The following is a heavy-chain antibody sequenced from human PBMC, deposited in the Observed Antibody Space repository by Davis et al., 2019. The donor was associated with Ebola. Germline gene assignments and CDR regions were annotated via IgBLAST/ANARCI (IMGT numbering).Heavy chain of an antibody. CDR3: ARDRASRGYDFWSGYYTFGY. J-gene: IGHJ4*02. CDR1: GYTFTSYA. D-gene: IGHD3-3*01. CDR2: INAGNGNT. V-gene: IGHV1-3*01. Sequence: ASVKVSCKASGYTFTSYAMHWVRQAPGQRLEWMGWINAGNGNTKYSQKFQGRVTITRDTSASTAYMELSSLRSEDTAVYYCARDRASRGYDFWSGYYTFGYWGQGTLVTVSS.